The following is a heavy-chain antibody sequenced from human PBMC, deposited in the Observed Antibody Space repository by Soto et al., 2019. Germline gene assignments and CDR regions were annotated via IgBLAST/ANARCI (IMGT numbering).Heavy chain of an antibody. CDR3: ARDKNSYGSMDV. Sequence: TLSLTCSVSGASINNYYWSWIRQPPGKGLEWVGYIYFNGGTNYNPSLKSRVTISVDRPKNQFSLNLSSVTTADTAVYYCARDKNSYGSMDVWGQGTTVTVSS. CDR2: IYFNGGT. V-gene: IGHV4-59*01. D-gene: IGHD5-18*01. J-gene: IGHJ6*02. CDR1: GASINNYY.